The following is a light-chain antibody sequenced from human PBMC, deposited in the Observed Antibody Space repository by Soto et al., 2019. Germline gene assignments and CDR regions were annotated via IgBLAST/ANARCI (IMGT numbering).Light chain of an antibody. CDR1: QYVGTR. Sequence: EIVLTQSPATLSLSPGETATLSCRASQYVGTRLAWYQHKPGQAPRLLIYYTSNRATGIPARFSGSGSGTDFTLTISSLAPEDFAIYYCHQRQSWPRTFGQGTKVDIK. CDR3: HQRQSWPRT. CDR2: YTS. J-gene: IGKJ1*01. V-gene: IGKV3-11*01.